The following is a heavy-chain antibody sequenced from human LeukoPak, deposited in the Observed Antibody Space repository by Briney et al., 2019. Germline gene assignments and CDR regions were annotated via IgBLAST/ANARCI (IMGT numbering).Heavy chain of an antibody. CDR1: GFTFSSYG. CDR2: IRYDGSNK. V-gene: IGHV3-30*02. J-gene: IGHJ6*03. D-gene: IGHD6-13*01. CDR3: AREGSRFYYYMDV. Sequence: PGGSLRLSCAASGFTFSSYGMHWVRQAPGKGLEWVAFIRYDGSNKYYADSVKGRFTIARDNAKNSLYLQMNSLRAEDTAVYSCAREGSRFYYYMDVWGKGTTVTISS.